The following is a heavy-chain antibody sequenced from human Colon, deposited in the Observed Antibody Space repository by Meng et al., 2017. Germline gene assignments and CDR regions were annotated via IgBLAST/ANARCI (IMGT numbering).Heavy chain of an antibody. CDR1: GFSVSSDF. J-gene: IGHJ4*02. CDR3: ANRFV. Sequence: EVQLVESGGGLVQPGGSLRLACAVSGFSVSSDFMIWVRQAPGKGLEWVSMIHSSAGTFFADSVKGRFTVSTDNSKNTLYLQMNSLRIEDTAVYHCANRFVWGLGTLVTVSS. CDR2: IHSSAGT. D-gene: IGHD3-3*01. V-gene: IGHV3-66*02.